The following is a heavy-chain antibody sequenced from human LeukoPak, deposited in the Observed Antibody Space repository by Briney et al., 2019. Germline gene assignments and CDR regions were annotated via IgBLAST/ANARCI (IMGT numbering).Heavy chain of an antibody. CDR1: GFTFDDYA. CDR2: ISWNSGSI. CDR3: AKGFTTYYYDSSGLGDAFDI. Sequence: PGGSLRLSCAASGFTFDDYAMHWVRQAPGKGLEWVSGISWNSGSIGYADSVKGRFTISRDNAKNSLYLQMNSLRAEDTALYYCAKGFTTYYYDSSGLGDAFDIWGQGTMVTVSS. J-gene: IGHJ3*02. D-gene: IGHD3-22*01. V-gene: IGHV3-9*01.